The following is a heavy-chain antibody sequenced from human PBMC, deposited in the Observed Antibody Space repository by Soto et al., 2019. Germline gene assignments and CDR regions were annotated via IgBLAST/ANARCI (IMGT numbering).Heavy chain of an antibody. CDR2: INHSGST. V-gene: IGHV4-34*01. Sequence: QVQLQQWGAGLLKPSETLSLTCAVYGGSFSGYYWHWIRQPPGKGLEWIGEINHSGSTNYNPSLKSRVTLSVDTSQSQFSPNLRSVTAADTAVYYCARGWGRIFDYWGEGTLVTVSS. CDR3: ARGWGRIFDY. J-gene: IGHJ4*02. CDR1: GGSFSGYY. D-gene: IGHD7-27*01.